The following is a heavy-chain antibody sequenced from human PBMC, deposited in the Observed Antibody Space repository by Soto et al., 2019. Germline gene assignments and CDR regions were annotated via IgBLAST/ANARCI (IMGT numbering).Heavy chain of an antibody. V-gene: IGHV1-69*13. CDR3: ARGMVYAISYYGMDV. D-gene: IGHD2-8*01. Sequence: ASVKVSCKASGGTFSSYAISWVRQAPGQGLEWMGGIIPIFGTANYAQKFQGRVTITADESTSTAYMELSSLRSEDTAVYYCARGMVYAISYYGMDVWGQGTTVTVSS. CDR2: IIPIFGTA. CDR1: GGTFSSYA. J-gene: IGHJ6*02.